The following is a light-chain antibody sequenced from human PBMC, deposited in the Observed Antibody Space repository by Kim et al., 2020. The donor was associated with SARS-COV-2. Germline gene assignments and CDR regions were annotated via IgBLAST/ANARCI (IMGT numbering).Light chain of an antibody. CDR1: SIDISAYNY. V-gene: IGLV2-8*01. CDR2: EVT. J-gene: IGLJ2*01. Sequence: SVTISCTESSIDISAYNYVSWYQHHPGKAPKLMIYEVTRRPSGVPDRFSASKSGNTASLTVSGLQADDEADYYCSSFAGGNNFVLFGGGTQLTVL. CDR3: SSFAGGNNFVL.